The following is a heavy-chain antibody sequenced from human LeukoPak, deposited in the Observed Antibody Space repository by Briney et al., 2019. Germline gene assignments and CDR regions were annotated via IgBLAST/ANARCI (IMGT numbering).Heavy chain of an antibody. D-gene: IGHD6-13*01. Sequence: GGSLRLSCAASGFTFSDVWMSWVRQAPGKGLKWVAIIRQDGSDKYYADSVKGRFTISRDNAENSLYLQMNSLRAEDTAIYYCATSTAAAGTDWGQGTLVTVSS. CDR1: GFTFSDVW. V-gene: IGHV3-7*03. CDR2: IRQDGSDK. CDR3: ATSTAAAGTD. J-gene: IGHJ4*02.